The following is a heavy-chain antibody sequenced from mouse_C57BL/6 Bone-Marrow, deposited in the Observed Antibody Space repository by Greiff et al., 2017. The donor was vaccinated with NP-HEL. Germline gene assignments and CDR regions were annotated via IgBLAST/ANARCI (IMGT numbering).Heavy chain of an antibody. CDR2: IDPEDGET. V-gene: IGHV14-2*01. CDR1: GFNIKDYY. CDR3: ALGPFTTVVATGAMDY. J-gene: IGHJ4*01. Sequence: EVQLQQSGAELVKPGASVKLSCTASGFNIKDYYMHWVKQRTEQGLEWIGRIDPEDGETKYAPKFQGKATITADTSSNTAYLQLSSLTSEDTAVYYCALGPFTTVVATGAMDYWGQGTSVTVSS. D-gene: IGHD1-1*01.